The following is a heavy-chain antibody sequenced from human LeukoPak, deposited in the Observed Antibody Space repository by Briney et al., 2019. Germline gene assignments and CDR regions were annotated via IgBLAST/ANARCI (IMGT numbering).Heavy chain of an antibody. V-gene: IGHV4-34*01. CDR1: GGSFSGYY. J-gene: IGHJ4*02. Sequence: SETLSLTCAVYGGSFSGYYWSWIRQPPGKGLGWIGEINHSGSTNYNPSLKSRVTISVDTSKNQFSLKLSSVTAADTAVYYCARRAGSSWYFDSPPYYFDYWGQGTLVTVSS. CDR3: ARRAGSSWYFDSPPYYFDY. D-gene: IGHD6-13*01. CDR2: INHSGST.